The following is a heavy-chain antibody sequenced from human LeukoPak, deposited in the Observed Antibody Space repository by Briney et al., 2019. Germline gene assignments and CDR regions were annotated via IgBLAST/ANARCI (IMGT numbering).Heavy chain of an antibody. CDR2: ISGSGGST. CDR3: AKDLMDYYDSSGYFFDY. V-gene: IGHV3-23*01. Sequence: GGSLRLSRAASGFTFSSYAMSWVRQAPGKGLEWVSAISGSGGSTYYADSVKGRFTISRDNSKNTLYLQMNSLRAEDTAVYYCAKDLMDYYDSSGYFFDYWGQGTLVTVSS. J-gene: IGHJ4*02. D-gene: IGHD3-22*01. CDR1: GFTFSSYA.